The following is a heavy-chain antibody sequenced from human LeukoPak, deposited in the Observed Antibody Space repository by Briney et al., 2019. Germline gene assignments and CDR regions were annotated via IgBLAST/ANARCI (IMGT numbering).Heavy chain of an antibody. Sequence: GGSLRLSCAPSGFTFSSYSMNWVRQAPGKGLEWVSYISSSSSTIYYADSVKGRFTISRDNAKNSLYLQMNSLRAEDTAVYYCATPSRMTTVTTFDHWGQGTLVTVSP. CDR2: ISSSSSTI. D-gene: IGHD4-17*01. V-gene: IGHV3-48*01. CDR1: GFTFSSYS. J-gene: IGHJ5*02. CDR3: ATPSRMTTVTTFDH.